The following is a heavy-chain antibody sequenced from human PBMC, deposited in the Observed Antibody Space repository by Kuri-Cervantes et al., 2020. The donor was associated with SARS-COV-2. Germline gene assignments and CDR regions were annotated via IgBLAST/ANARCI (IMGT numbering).Heavy chain of an antibody. CDR3: ASRKGTDTEYYDSSGFIY. Sequence: GGSLRLSCAASGFTFSSYSMNWVRQAPGKGLEWVSSISSSSFYIYYADSVKGRFTISRDNAKNTLYLQMNSLRAEDTAVYYCASRKGTDTEYYDSSGFIYWGQGTLVTVSS. V-gene: IGHV3-21*01. CDR2: ISSSSFYI. D-gene: IGHD3-22*01. CDR1: GFTFSSYS. J-gene: IGHJ4*02.